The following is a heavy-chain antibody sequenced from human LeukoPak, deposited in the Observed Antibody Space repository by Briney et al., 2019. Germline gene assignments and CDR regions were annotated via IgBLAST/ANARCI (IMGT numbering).Heavy chain of an antibody. CDR2: ISDNGGST. V-gene: IGHV3-23*01. J-gene: IGHJ4*02. Sequence: GGSLRLSCAASGFTFDDYGMSWVRQAPGKGLEWVSTISDNGGSTYYADSVKGRFTISRDNSKNTLYLQMNSLRAEDTAIYYCAKTIVIPIALGVFDYWGQGTLVTVSS. CDR1: GFTFDDYG. D-gene: IGHD3-16*02. CDR3: AKTIVIPIALGVFDY.